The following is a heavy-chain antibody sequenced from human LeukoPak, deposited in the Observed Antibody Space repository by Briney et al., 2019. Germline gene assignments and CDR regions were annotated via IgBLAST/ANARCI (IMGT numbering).Heavy chain of an antibody. CDR3: ASTYYDFWSGYSYLDY. V-gene: IGHV4-34*01. CDR2: INHSGST. Sequence: SETLSLTCAVYGGSFSGYYWSWIRQPPGKGLEWIGEINHSGSTNYNPSLKSRVTISVDTSKNQFSLKLSSVTAADTAVYYCASTYYDFWSGYSYLDYWGQGTLVTVSS. D-gene: IGHD3-3*01. CDR1: GGSFSGYY. J-gene: IGHJ4*02.